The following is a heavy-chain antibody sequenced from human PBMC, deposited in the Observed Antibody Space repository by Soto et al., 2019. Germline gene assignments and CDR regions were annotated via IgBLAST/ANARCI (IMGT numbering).Heavy chain of an antibody. D-gene: IGHD2-2*01. CDR1: GFTFDDYG. Sequence: EVQLVESGGGVVRPGGSLRLSCVGSGFTFDDYGMTWVRQVPGKGLEWVSGITWAGGSTGYADSVKGRFTMSRDSAKNTLYLQMNSLRAEDTALYHCARRSVYCSSSFGYFDYWGLGTLVTVSS. V-gene: IGHV3-20*01. J-gene: IGHJ4*02. CDR3: ARRSVYCSSSFGYFDY. CDR2: ITWAGGST.